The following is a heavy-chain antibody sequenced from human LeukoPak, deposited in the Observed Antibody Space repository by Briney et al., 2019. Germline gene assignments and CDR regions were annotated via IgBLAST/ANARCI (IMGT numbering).Heavy chain of an antibody. Sequence: SETLSLTCSVSGGSISSGSYYWGWVRQPPGKGLEWIRSIYYSGSTYYNPSLKSRVTISVNTSKNQFSLKLSSVTAADTAVYYCARARLVAVAKSRGRFDYWGQGTLVTVSS. CDR3: ARARLVAVAKSRGRFDY. V-gene: IGHV4-39*07. J-gene: IGHJ4*02. D-gene: IGHD6-19*01. CDR1: GGSISSGSYY. CDR2: IYYSGST.